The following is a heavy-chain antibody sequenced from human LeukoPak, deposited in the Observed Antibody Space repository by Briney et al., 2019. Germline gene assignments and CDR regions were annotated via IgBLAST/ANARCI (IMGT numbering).Heavy chain of an antibody. CDR3: AKALRWYKFDY. V-gene: IGHV3-30*18. CDR2: ISYDGSNK. CDR1: GFTFSSYG. Sequence: PGGSLRLSCAASGFTFSSYGMHWVRQAPGKGLEWVAVISYDGSNKYYADSVKGRFTISRDNSKNTLYLQMNSLRAEDTAVYYCAKALRWYKFDYWGQGTLVTVSS. J-gene: IGHJ4*02. D-gene: IGHD4-23*01.